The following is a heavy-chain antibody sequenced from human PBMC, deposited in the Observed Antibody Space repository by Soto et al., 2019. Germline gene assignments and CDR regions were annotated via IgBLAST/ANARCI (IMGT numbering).Heavy chain of an antibody. J-gene: IGHJ4*02. D-gene: IGHD3-3*01. CDR3: ASAQTHYDFWSGYGGFDY. Sequence: ASVKVSCKASGYTFTSYGISWVRQAPGQGLEWMGWISAYNGNTNYAQRLQGRVTMITDTSTSTAYMELRSLRSDDTAVYYCASAQTHYDFWSGYGGFDYWGQGTLVTVSS. CDR1: GYTFTSYG. CDR2: ISAYNGNT. V-gene: IGHV1-18*04.